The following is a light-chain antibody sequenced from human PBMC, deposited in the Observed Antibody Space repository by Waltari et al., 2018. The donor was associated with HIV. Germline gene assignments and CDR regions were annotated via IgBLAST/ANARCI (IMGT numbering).Light chain of an antibody. CDR1: QRISTN. Sequence: VMTQSPATLSVSPGDRATLSCKTSQRISTNLAWYQQKPGQVPRLLIYDASTRATGIPDRFSGSTSGTDFTLTISSLQSEDSAVYYCQQYNNWPFTFGPGTRLEIK. J-gene: IGKJ3*01. CDR3: QQYNNWPFT. CDR2: DAS. V-gene: IGKV3-15*01.